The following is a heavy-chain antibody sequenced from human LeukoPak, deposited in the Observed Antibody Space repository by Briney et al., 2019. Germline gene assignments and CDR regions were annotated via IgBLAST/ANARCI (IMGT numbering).Heavy chain of an antibody. Sequence: PGRSLRLSCAASGFSFDTYAMHWVRQAPGQGLEWVALIWHDGSHKFYSNSVRGQFTISRDNSKNTVYLQMNNLRPDDTAVYYCAKDLSGWLALNYYYGMDVWGQGTTVAVSS. CDR1: GFSFDTYA. D-gene: IGHD6-19*01. V-gene: IGHV3-33*06. J-gene: IGHJ6*02. CDR3: AKDLSGWLALNYYYGMDV. CDR2: IWHDGSHK.